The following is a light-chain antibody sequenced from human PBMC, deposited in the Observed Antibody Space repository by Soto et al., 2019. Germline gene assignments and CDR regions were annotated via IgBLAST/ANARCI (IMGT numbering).Light chain of an antibody. V-gene: IGLV2-8*01. CDR1: SSDVGGYNY. J-gene: IGLJ2*01. Sequence: SALTQPPSASGSPGQSVTISCTGTSSDVGGYNYVSWYQQLPGKAPKLMISEVSKRPSGVPDRFSGSKSGNTASLTVSGLQAEDEADYYCSSFAGNNNLVFGGGTKLTVL. CDR3: SSFAGNNNLV. CDR2: EVS.